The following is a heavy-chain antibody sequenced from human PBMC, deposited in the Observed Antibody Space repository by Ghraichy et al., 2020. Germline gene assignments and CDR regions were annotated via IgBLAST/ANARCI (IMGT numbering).Heavy chain of an antibody. D-gene: IGHD3-10*01. V-gene: IGHV4-39*07. Sequence: ESLNISCTVSGGSISSSSYYWGWIRQPPGKGLEWIGSIYYSGSTYYNPSLKSRVTISVDTSKNQFSLKLSSVTAADTAVYYCARDRDRGGGFDYWGQGTLVSVSS. CDR2: IYYSGST. J-gene: IGHJ4*02. CDR3: ARDRDRGGGFDY. CDR1: GGSISSSSYY.